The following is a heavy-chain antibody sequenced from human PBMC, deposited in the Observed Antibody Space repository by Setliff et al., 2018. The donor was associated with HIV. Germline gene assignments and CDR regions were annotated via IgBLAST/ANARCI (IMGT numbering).Heavy chain of an antibody. V-gene: IGHV4-34*01. CDR2: INHSGST. J-gene: IGHJ5*02. CDR1: GGSLSDYY. Sequence: NPSETLSLTCAVYGGSLSDYYWTWIRQPPGKGLEWIGEINHSGSTNYKESLKSRVTMSVDTSNNHFSLNLNSVTAADTAVYYCARGSLGVGRRRPFDPWGQGTLVTSPQ. CDR3: ARGSLGVGRRRPFDP. D-gene: IGHD1-26*01.